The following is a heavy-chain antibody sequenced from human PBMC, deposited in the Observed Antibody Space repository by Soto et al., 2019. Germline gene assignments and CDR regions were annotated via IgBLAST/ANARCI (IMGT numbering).Heavy chain of an antibody. CDR2: IYWDDDK. J-gene: IGHJ4*02. Sequence: QITLKESGPTLVKPTQTLTLTCTFSGYSLSTSGVGVGWFRQPPGKALEWLALIYWDDDKRYTHSLKGRLTITKDTYKSQVVRTTTNMDPVDTAPYYCALRERAGGYDYSGQGTLVNVSS. V-gene: IGHV2-5*02. CDR3: ALRERAGGYDY. CDR1: GYSLSTSGVG. D-gene: IGHD3-16*01.